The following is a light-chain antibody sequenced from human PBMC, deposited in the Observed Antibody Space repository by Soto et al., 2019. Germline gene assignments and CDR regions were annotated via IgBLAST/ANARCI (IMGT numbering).Light chain of an antibody. CDR2: EVS. CDR1: SSDVGNYNY. V-gene: IGLV2-14*01. CDR3: SLYTTSSTLV. J-gene: IGLJ1*01. Sequence: QSVLTQPASVSGSPGQSITISCTGTSSDVGNYNYVSWFQQHPGKAPKLIIFEVSYRPSGISNRFSGSKSGNTASLTISGLQAEDEAVYYCSLYTTSSTLVFGPGTKLTVL.